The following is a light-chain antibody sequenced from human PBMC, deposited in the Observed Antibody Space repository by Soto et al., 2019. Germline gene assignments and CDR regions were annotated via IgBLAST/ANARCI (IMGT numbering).Light chain of an antibody. V-gene: IGLV2-8*01. J-gene: IGLJ2*01. CDR1: SSDVGGYNF. Sequence: QSVLTQPPSASGSPGQSVTISCTGTSSDVGGYNFVSWYQQHPGKAPKLMIYDVTERPSGVPDRFSGSKSGNTAYLTVSGLQGEDEADYYCTSYAGSNIPVVFGGGTKLTVL. CDR3: TSYAGSNIPVV. CDR2: DVT.